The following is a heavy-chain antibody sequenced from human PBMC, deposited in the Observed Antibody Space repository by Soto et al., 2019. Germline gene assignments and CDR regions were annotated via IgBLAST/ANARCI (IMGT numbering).Heavy chain of an antibody. Sequence: ASVQVSCTASGYTFTSHDINWVRQATGQGLEWMGWMNPNSGNTGYAQKFQGRVTMTRNTSISTAYMELSSLRSEDTAVYYCARMNYYDSSGDAFDIWGQGTMVTVSS. CDR2: MNPNSGNT. CDR1: GYTFTSHD. CDR3: ARMNYYDSSGDAFDI. V-gene: IGHV1-8*01. D-gene: IGHD3-22*01. J-gene: IGHJ3*02.